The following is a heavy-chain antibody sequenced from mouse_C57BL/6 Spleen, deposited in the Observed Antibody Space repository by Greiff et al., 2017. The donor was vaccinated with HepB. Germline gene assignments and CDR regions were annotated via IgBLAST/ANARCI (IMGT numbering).Heavy chain of an antibody. D-gene: IGHD2-10*02. J-gene: IGHJ4*01. CDR3: ARAGYGILYYAMDD. CDR2: ISDGGSYT. Sequence: EVKLQESGGGLVKPGGSLKLSCAASGFTFSSYAMSWVRQTPEKRLEWVATISDGGSYTYYPDNVKGRFTISRDNAKNNLYLQMSHLKSEDTAMYYCARAGYGILYYAMDDWGQGTSVTVSS. V-gene: IGHV5-4*03. CDR1: GFTFSSYA.